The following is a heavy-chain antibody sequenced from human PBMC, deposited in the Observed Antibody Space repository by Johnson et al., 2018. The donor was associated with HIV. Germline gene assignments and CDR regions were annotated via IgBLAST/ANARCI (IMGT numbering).Heavy chain of an antibody. CDR1: GFTFSSYA. CDR3: ARDGSQLADAFYI. Sequence: QVQLVESGGGLVQPGGSLRLSCAASGFTFSSYAMHWVRQAPGKGLEWVAVISYDGSNKYYADSVKGRFTISRDNSKNTLYLQMNSLRAEDTAVYYCARDGSQLADAFYIWGQGTMVTVSS. V-gene: IGHV3-30*04. CDR2: ISYDGSNK. D-gene: IGHD6-6*01. J-gene: IGHJ3*02.